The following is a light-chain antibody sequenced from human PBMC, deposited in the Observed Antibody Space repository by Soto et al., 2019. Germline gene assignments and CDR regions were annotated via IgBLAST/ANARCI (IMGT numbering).Light chain of an antibody. Sequence: QSVLTQPASVSGSPGQSITISCTGTSSDVGGYNFVSWYQQHPGRAPKLLIYEVSRRPSGVSSRFSGSKSGDTASLTISGLQAEDEADYYCYSYRGYYTRVFGTGTKVTV. CDR3: YSYRGYYTRV. CDR1: SSDVGGYNF. V-gene: IGLV2-14*01. J-gene: IGLJ1*01. CDR2: EVS.